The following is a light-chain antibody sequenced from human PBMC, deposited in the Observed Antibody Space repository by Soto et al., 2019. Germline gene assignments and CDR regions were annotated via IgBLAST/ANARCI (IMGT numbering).Light chain of an antibody. CDR1: QSIGRW. CDR3: QQYDSDLIT. V-gene: IGKV1-5*03. Sequence: DIQMTQSPSTLSASVGDRVTITCRTSQSIGRWLAWYQQKPGKAPKLLVYKASSSQSGVPSRFSGSVSGTEFTLTISSLQPDDFATYYCQQYDSDLITFGQGTRLQLK. CDR2: KAS. J-gene: IGKJ5*01.